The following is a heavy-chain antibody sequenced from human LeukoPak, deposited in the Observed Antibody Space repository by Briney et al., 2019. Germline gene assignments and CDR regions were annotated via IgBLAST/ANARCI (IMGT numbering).Heavy chain of an antibody. CDR3: ARRRGYSYGYSYFDY. V-gene: IGHV5-51*01. CDR1: GYSFTTYW. D-gene: IGHD5-18*01. Sequence: GVSLKISCEASGYSFTTYWIGWVRQMPGKGLEWMGIIYPGDSDTRYSPSFQGQVTISADKSISTAYLQWSSLKASDTAMYYCARRRGYSYGYSYFDYWGQGTLVTVSS. CDR2: IYPGDSDT. J-gene: IGHJ4*02.